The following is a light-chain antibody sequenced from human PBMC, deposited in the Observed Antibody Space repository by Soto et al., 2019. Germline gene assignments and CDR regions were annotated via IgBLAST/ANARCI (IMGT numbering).Light chain of an antibody. CDR3: QQLESYPST. V-gene: IGKV1-9*01. CDR1: QGISSF. J-gene: IGKJ4*01. Sequence: DIQMTQSPSSVSASVGDRVTITCRASQGISSFLAWYQQKPGKAPKLLIYAASTLQIGVPSRFSGSGSGTDFTLTISSLQPEDFATYYCQQLESYPSTFGGGTKVDIK. CDR2: AAS.